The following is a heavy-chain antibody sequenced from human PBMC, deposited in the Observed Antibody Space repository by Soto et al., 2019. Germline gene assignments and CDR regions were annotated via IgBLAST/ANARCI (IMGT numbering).Heavy chain of an antibody. CDR1: GGTFSSYA. CDR3: ARGRTAVDLYYYYGMDV. Sequence: SSVKVSCKASGGTFSSYAISWVRQAPGQGLEWMGGIIPIFGTANYAQKFQGRVTITADKSTSTAYMELSSLRSEDTAVYYCARGRTAVDLYYYYGMDVWGQGTTVTVSS. J-gene: IGHJ6*02. V-gene: IGHV1-69*06. CDR2: IIPIFGTA. D-gene: IGHD2-2*01.